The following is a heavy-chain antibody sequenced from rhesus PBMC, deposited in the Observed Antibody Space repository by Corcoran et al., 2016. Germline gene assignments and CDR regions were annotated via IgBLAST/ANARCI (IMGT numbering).Heavy chain of an antibody. V-gene: IGHV3S5*01. Sequence: EVRLVESGGGLVQPGGSLRLSCAASGFTFSSYGMSWVRQAPGKGLEWVSAINSGGGSTYYAESGKGRCTISRDNSKNTLALQMNSLRAEDTAVYYCAKRGIAGTETHFDYWGQGVLVTVSS. CDR1: GFTFSSYG. CDR3: AKRGIAGTETHFDY. CDR2: INSGGGST. J-gene: IGHJ4*01. D-gene: IGHD1-20*01.